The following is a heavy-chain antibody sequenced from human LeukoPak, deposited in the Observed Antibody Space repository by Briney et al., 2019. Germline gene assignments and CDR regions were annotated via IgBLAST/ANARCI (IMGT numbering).Heavy chain of an antibody. J-gene: IGHJ4*02. CDR1: GGSNNSYY. Sequence: SSETLSLTCTVSGGSNNSYYWSWIRQPPGKGLEWIGEINHSGSTDYNPSLKSRVTISVDTSKNQFSLKLSSVTAADTAVYYCARVLNPRGYSYGDYWGQGTLVTVSS. D-gene: IGHD5-18*01. CDR3: ARVLNPRGYSYGDY. CDR2: INHSGST. V-gene: IGHV4-34*01.